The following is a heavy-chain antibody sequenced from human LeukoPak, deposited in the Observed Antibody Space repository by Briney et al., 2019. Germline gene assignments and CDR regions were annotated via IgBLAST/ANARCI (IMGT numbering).Heavy chain of an antibody. CDR2: ISSSSRYI. Sequence: KSGGSLRLSCAASGFTFSSYSMNWVRQAPGKGLEWVSSISSSSRYIYYADSMKGRFTISRDNSKNSLYLQMNSLRAEDTAVYYCAELGITMIGGVWGKGTTVTISS. V-gene: IGHV3-21*06. D-gene: IGHD3-10*02. J-gene: IGHJ6*04. CDR3: AELGITMIGGV. CDR1: GFTFSSYS.